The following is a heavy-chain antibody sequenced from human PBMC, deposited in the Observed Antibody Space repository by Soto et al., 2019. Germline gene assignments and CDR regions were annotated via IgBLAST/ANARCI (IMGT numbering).Heavy chain of an antibody. CDR3: ERDFSSGYDSYYFDY. Sequence: SETLSLTCSVSGYLISSGYYWSWIRQTPGKGLEWLGSIDYSWRTYYNPSLKSRLSTSVDLSKNQFSLNLRSVTAADTAVYFCERDFSSGYDSYYFDYWGQGTLVTVSS. J-gene: IGHJ4*02. V-gene: IGHV4-38-2*02. D-gene: IGHD3-22*01. CDR1: GYLISSGYY. CDR2: IDYSWRT.